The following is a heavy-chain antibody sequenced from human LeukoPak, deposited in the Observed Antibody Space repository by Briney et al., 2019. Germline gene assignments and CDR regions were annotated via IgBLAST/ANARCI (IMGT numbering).Heavy chain of an antibody. CDR3: AREIEYNPLFDP. Sequence: GRSLRLSCAASGFTFSSYAMHWVRQAPGKGLEWVAVISYDGSNKYYADSVKGRFTISRDNSKNTLYLQMNSLRAEDTAVYYCAREIEYNPLFDPWGQGTLVTVSS. J-gene: IGHJ5*02. CDR1: GFTFSSYA. D-gene: IGHD6-6*01. CDR2: ISYDGSNK. V-gene: IGHV3-30-3*01.